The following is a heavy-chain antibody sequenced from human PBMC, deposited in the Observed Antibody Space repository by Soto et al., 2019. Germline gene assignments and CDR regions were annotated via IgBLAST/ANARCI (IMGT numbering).Heavy chain of an antibody. CDR1: GFTFSSYA. D-gene: IGHD6-6*01. CDR3: AKDPKLLSSSSSVYFQH. V-gene: IGHV3-23*01. J-gene: IGHJ1*01. Sequence: EVQLLESGGGLVQPGGSLRLSCAASGFTFSSYAMSWVRQAPGQGLEWVSAISGSGGSTYYADSVKGRFTISRDNSKNELYLQMNSRRAEETAVYYCAKDPKLLSSSSSVYFQHWGQGTLLTVSS. CDR2: ISGSGGST.